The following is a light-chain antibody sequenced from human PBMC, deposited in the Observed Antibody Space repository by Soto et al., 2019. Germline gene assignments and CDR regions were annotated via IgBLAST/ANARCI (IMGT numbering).Light chain of an antibody. J-gene: IGLJ2*01. Sequence: QSVLTQSPSASGTPGQRVTISCSGSSSNVGSNYVYWYQQLPGTAPKLLIYRSNQRPSGVPDRFSGSKSGTSGSLAISGLRSEDEADYYCAAWDDSLSGVVFGGGTKLTVL. CDR2: RSN. CDR3: AAWDDSLSGVV. V-gene: IGLV1-47*01. CDR1: SSNVGSNY.